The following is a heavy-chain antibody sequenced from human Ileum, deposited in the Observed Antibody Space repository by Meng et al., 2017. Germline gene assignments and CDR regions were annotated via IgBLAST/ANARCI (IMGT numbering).Heavy chain of an antibody. CDR1: GFMFRSYE. CDR2: ISGSGTII. J-gene: IGHJ3*01. V-gene: IGHV3-48*03. D-gene: IGHD3-22*01. CDR3: ARGTYYYDTSGYLF. Sequence: GESLKISCEASGFMFRSYEMSWVRQAPGKGLEWVSYISGSGTIIYYADSVKGRFTISRDDAKNSLYLQMDSLRAEDTAIYYCARGTYYYDTSGYLFWGQGTMVTVSS.